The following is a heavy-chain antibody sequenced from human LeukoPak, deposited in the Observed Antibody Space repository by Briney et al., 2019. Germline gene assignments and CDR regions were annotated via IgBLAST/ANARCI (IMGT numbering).Heavy chain of an antibody. CDR3: AKVSQWGNSRWYEGD. D-gene: IGHD6-13*01. CDR1: GFTFSSYA. J-gene: IGHJ4*02. Sequence: GGSLRLSCAASGFTFSSYAMSWVRHAPGKGLEWVSGISWNSGSIGYADSVKGRFTISGDNAKNSLYLQMNSLRAEDTAVYYCAKVSQWGNSRWYEGDWGQGTLVTVSS. V-gene: IGHV3-9*01. CDR2: ISWNSGSI.